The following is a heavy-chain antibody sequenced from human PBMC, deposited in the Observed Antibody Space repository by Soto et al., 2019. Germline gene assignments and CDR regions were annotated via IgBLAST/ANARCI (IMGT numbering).Heavy chain of an antibody. V-gene: IGHV3-23*01. CDR2: ISSSSGST. D-gene: IGHD6-19*01. Sequence: GGSLRLSCAASGFTFRSYAMSWVRQAPGKGLEWVSAISSSSGSTYYADSVKGRFTISRDNSKNTLYLQMSRLRADDTAVFYCAKNPTSSGWYYFDNWGQGTLVTVSS. J-gene: IGHJ4*02. CDR3: AKNPTSSGWYYFDN. CDR1: GFTFRSYA.